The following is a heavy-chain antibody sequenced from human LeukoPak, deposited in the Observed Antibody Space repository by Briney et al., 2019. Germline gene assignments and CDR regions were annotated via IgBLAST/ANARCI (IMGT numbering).Heavy chain of an antibody. Sequence: GASVKVSSTASGGTFISYAISWGRQAPGQRREWMGGIIPIFGTANYAQKFQGGVTITADKSTSTAYMELSSLRSEDTAVYYCARGESYSSSCLVDYWGQGTLVTVSS. V-gene: IGHV1-69*06. CDR1: GGTFISYA. CDR3: ARGESYSSSCLVDY. D-gene: IGHD6-13*01. CDR2: IIPIFGTA. J-gene: IGHJ4*02.